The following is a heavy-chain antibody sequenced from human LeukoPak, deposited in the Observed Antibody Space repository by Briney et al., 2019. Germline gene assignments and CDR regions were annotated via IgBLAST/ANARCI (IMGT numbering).Heavy chain of an antibody. Sequence: PGESLQISCKGSGYKFTSYWIGWVRQMPGKGLEWMGIIYPGDSDTRYSPSFQGQVTISADKSISTAYLQWSSLKASDTAMYYCARQRCPMIVGECESDYWGQGTLVTVSS. CDR3: ARQRCPMIVGECESDY. CDR1: GYKFTSYW. D-gene: IGHD3-22*01. J-gene: IGHJ4*02. V-gene: IGHV5-51*01. CDR2: IYPGDSDT.